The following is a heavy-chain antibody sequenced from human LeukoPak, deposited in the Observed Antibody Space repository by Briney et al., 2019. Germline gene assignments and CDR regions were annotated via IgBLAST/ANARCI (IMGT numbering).Heavy chain of an antibody. CDR3: AKDRETTASGTFDH. Sequence: GGSLRLSCAASGFTFSSYEMTWVRQAPGKGLEWISYISSSGSAIYYADSVKGRFTISRDNSRNTVHLQMNSLRGEDTAEYYCAKDRETTASGTFDHWGQGTLVTVSS. V-gene: IGHV3-48*03. CDR2: ISSSGSAI. CDR1: GFTFSSYE. J-gene: IGHJ4*02. D-gene: IGHD6-13*01.